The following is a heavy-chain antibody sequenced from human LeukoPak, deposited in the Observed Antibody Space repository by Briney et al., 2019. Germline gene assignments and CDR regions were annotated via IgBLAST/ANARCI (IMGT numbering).Heavy chain of an antibody. CDR2: IYYTGST. Sequence: LETLSLTCTVSGGSISSFYWSWIRQPPGQGLEWIGYIYYTGSTSYNPSLKSRVTISVDTSKNQFSLKLSSVTAADTAVYYCARLIFRDGLDYWGQGTLVTVSS. D-gene: IGHD5-24*01. J-gene: IGHJ4*02. V-gene: IGHV4-59*08. CDR1: GGSISSFY. CDR3: ARLIFRDGLDY.